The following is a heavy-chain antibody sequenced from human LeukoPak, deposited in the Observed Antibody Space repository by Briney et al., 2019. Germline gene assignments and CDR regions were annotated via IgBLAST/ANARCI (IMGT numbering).Heavy chain of an antibody. CDR1: GLTYSSYP. D-gene: IGHD4-23*01. Sequence: GGSLRLSCAASGLTYSSYPMSWVRHAPGKGLEWVSSISGSGGNTYYADSVKGRFTISRDNSKNTLYMQMNSLRAEDTAVYYCAKLVTHFDYWGQGTLVTVSS. V-gene: IGHV3-23*01. CDR3: AKLVTHFDY. J-gene: IGHJ4*02. CDR2: ISGSGGNT.